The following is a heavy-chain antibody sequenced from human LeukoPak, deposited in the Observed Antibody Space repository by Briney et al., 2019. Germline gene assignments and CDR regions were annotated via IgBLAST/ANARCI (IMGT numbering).Heavy chain of an antibody. J-gene: IGHJ6*03. CDR3: AREEVVPASFYYYYMDV. CDR1: GFTFSSYS. D-gene: IGHD2-2*01. CDR2: ISSSSSYI. V-gene: IGHV3-21*01. Sequence: PGGSLRLSCAASGFTFSSYSMNWVRQAPGKGLEWVSSISSSSSYIYYADSVKGRFTISRDNAKNTLYLQMNSLRAEDTAVYYCAREEVVPASFYYYYMDVWGKGTTVTVSS.